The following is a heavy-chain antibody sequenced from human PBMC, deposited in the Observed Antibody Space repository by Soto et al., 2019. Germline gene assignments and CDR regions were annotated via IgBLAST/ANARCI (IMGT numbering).Heavy chain of an antibody. D-gene: IGHD5-18*01. CDR3: ARCRSQRIQLFPLGDY. Sequence: QVQLVESGGGVVQPGRSLRLSCAASGFTFSSYAMHWVRQAPGKGLEWVAVISYDGSNKYYADSVKGRFTISRDNSKNTLYLQMNSLRAEDTAVYYCARCRSQRIQLFPLGDYWGQGTLVTVSS. CDR1: GFTFSSYA. J-gene: IGHJ4*02. V-gene: IGHV3-30-3*01. CDR2: ISYDGSNK.